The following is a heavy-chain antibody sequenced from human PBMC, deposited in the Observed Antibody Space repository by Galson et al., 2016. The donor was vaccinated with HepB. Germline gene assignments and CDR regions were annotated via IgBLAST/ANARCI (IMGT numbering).Heavy chain of an antibody. J-gene: IGHJ5*02. Sequence: SLRLSCAASGFSFSTYTMNWVRQAPGKGLEWVASISSSSATIYYVDSVKGRFAVSRDNAKNSVYLQMNSLRVEDTAVYYCTRDGALPGGWVWIDPWGQGTLVT. V-gene: IGHV3-48*04. CDR3: TRDGALPGGWVWIDP. CDR2: ISSSSATI. CDR1: GFSFSTYT. D-gene: IGHD6-19*01.